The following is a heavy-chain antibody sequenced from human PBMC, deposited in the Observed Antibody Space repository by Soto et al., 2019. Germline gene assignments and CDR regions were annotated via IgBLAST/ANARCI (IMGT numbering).Heavy chain of an antibody. Sequence: PGGSLRLSCAASGFTFSSNWMSWVRQAPGKGLEWVANIKQDGSEKYYVGSVKGRFTISRDNAKKSLYLQMNSLRAEDTAVYYCAREYEMSTLRYYFDYWGQGTLVTVSS. V-gene: IGHV3-7*01. CDR3: AREYEMSTLRYYFDY. D-gene: IGHD2-21*02. J-gene: IGHJ4*02. CDR2: IKQDGSEK. CDR1: GFTFSSNW.